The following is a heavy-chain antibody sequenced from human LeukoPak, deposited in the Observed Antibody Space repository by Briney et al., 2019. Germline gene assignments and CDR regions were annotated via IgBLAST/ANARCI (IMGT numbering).Heavy chain of an antibody. CDR3: ASGAWGYDFWSGPFDY. J-gene: IGHJ4*02. CDR1: GGIFSSYA. Sequence: ASVKVSCKASGGIFSSYAISWVRQAPGQGLEWMGRIIPILGIANYAQKFQGRVTITADKSTSTAYMELSSLRSEDTAVYYCASGAWGYDFWSGPFDYWGQGTLATVSS. CDR2: IIPILGIA. D-gene: IGHD3-3*01. V-gene: IGHV1-69*04.